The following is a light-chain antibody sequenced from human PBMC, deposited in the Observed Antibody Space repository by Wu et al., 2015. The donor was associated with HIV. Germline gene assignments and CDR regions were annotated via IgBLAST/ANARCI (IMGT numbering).Light chain of an antibody. Sequence: SXRASQHIDSRSLAXYQQRLGQAPRLLISAASNRAAGTPDRFNGSGSGTDFILTISRLEPEDSAVYFCQQYGGSPPVTFGQGTRLEIK. CDR2: AAS. CDR3: QQYGGSPPVT. V-gene: IGKV3-20*01. J-gene: IGKJ5*01. CDR1: QHIDSRS.